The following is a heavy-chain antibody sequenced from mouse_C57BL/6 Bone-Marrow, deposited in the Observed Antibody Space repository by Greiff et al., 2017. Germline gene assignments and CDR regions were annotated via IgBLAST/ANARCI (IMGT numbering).Heavy chain of an antibody. CDR1: GYTFTSYW. CDR2: IHPNSGST. V-gene: IGHV1-64*01. D-gene: IGHD1-1*01. J-gene: IGHJ1*03. Sequence: QVQLQQPGAELVKPGASVKLSCKASGYTFTSYWMHWVKQRPGQGLEWIGMIHPNSGSTNYNEKFKSKATLTVDKSSSTAYIQLRSLTSEDSAVYYCARSSATVVATDWYFDVWGTGTTLTVSS. CDR3: ARSSATVVATDWYFDV.